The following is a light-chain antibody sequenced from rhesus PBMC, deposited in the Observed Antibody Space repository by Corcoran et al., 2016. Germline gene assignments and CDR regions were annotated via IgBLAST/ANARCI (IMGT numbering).Light chain of an antibody. CDR2: GAS. CDR3: QQDHSWPLT. J-gene: IGKJ4*01. Sequence: EIVMTQSPATLSLSPGERATLSCRASQSVGSKLAWYQQKPGQAPNLLIYGASDRATGIPDRFRGSGSGTAFTLTISRLEPEDVGVYFCQQDHSWPLTFGGGTKVELK. V-gene: IGKV3-42*01. CDR1: QSVGSK.